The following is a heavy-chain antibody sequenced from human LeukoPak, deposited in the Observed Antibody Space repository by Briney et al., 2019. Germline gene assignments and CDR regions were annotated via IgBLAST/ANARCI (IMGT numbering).Heavy chain of an antibody. J-gene: IGHJ4*02. V-gene: IGHV3-23*01. D-gene: IGHD1-7*01. Sequence: QPGGSLRLSCAVSGLTFSSYAMSWVRQAPGKGLEWVSGIRASGGGPTYADSVKGRFTISRDNSKNTLYLQMGSLRADDTAVYYCALELTAFDFWGQGTLVTVSS. CDR3: ALELTAFDF. CDR1: GLTFSSYA. CDR2: IRASGGGP.